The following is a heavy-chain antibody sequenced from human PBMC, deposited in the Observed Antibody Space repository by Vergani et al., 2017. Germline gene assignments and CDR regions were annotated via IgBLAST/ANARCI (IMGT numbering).Heavy chain of an antibody. J-gene: IGHJ4*02. CDR2: IIHTGGT. Sequence: QVQLQQWGAGLLKPSETLSLTCAVYGGSLSDYSWSWIRQAPGKGLEWIGEIIHTGGTIYNPSLKSRVTMSIDTSTKQIFLNLNSVAAADTAVYYCARGVAAYYWGQGTLVTVSS. CDR1: GGSLSDYS. D-gene: IGHD6-19*01. CDR3: ARGVAAYY. V-gene: IGHV4-34*02.